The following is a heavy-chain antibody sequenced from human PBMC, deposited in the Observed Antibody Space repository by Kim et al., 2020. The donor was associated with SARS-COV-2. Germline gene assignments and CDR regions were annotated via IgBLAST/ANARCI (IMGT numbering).Heavy chain of an antibody. CDR2: INHSGST. CDR3: ARGPAYSSSWYNI. D-gene: IGHD6-13*01. V-gene: IGHV4-34*01. CDR1: GGSFSGYY. J-gene: IGHJ3*02. Sequence: SETLSLTCAVYGGSFSGYYWSWIRQPPGKGLEWIGEINHSGSTNYNPSLKSRVTISVDTSKNQFSLKLSSVTAADTAVYYCARGPAYSSSWYNIWGQGTMVTVSS.